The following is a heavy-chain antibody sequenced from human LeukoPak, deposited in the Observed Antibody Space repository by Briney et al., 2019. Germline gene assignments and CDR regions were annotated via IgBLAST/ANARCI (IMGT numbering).Heavy chain of an antibody. CDR2: IYYSGST. Sequence: SETLSLTCTVSGGSISSSSYYWGWIRQPPGKGLEWIGSIYYSGSTHYIPSLKSRVTISVDTPKNQFSLKLSSVTAADTAVYYCARGVDYYGVWGQGTLVTVSS. V-gene: IGHV4-39*01. CDR3: ARGVDYYGV. D-gene: IGHD3-10*01. CDR1: GGSISSSSYY. J-gene: IGHJ4*02.